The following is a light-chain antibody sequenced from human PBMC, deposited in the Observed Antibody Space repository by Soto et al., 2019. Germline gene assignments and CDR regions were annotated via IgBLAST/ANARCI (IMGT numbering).Light chain of an antibody. Sequence: QAVVTQPPSVSGAPGQRVTISCTGSSSNFGTGYVVHCYQQLPGTAPKPLIYGNSNRPSGVPVRFSGSKSGTAASLAITGRQAEEEADYYCQSYDSSLSAHVVFGGGTKLTVL. V-gene: IGLV1-40*01. CDR3: QSYDSSLSAHVV. J-gene: IGLJ2*01. CDR2: GNS. CDR1: SSNFGTGYV.